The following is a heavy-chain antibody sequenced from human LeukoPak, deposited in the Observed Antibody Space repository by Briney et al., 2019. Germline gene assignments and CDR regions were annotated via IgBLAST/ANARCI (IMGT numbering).Heavy chain of an antibody. D-gene: IGHD1-26*01. CDR3: ARAYSGSYSFDY. Sequence: GGSLRLSCAASGFTFSSYAMSWVRQAPGKGLEWVSGISGSGGSTYYADPVKGRSTISRDNSKNTLYLQMNSLRAGDTAVYYCARAYSGSYSFDYWGQGTLVTVSS. J-gene: IGHJ4*02. CDR1: GFTFSSYA. V-gene: IGHV3-23*01. CDR2: ISGSGGST.